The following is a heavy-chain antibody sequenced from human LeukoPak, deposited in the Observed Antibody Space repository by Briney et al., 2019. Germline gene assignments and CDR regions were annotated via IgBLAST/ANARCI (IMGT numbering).Heavy chain of an antibody. V-gene: IGHV3-9*01. CDR2: ISWNSGSI. CDR3: AKGSIHGDYLFDY. J-gene: IGHJ4*02. D-gene: IGHD4-17*01. Sequence: GRSLRLSCAASGFTFDDYAMHWVRQAPGKGLEWVSGISWNSGSIGYADSVKGRFTISRDNAKNSLYLQMNSLRAEDTALYYCAKGSIHGDYLFDYWGQGTLVTVSS. CDR1: GFTFDDYA.